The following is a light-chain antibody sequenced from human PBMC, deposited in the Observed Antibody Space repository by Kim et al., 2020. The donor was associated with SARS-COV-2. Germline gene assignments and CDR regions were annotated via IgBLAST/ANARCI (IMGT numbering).Light chain of an antibody. V-gene: IGKV1-NL1*01. CDR3: QQYSGTLAT. CDR1: QHIRDS. J-gene: IGKJ1*01. CDR2: SAT. Sequence: ASMGERVTMPCRASQHIRDSLAWYQQKPGRAPNLLFFSATRLASGVPSRFSASASETEYTLTISSLQPEDFAIYYCQQYSGTLATFGQGTKVEIK.